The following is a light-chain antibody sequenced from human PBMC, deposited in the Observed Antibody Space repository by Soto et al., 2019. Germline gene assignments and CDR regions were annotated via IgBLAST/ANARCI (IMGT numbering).Light chain of an antibody. CDR1: SSDVGAYNY. CDR2: EVS. J-gene: IGLJ3*02. CDR3: SSYAASNTLGV. V-gene: IGLV2-8*01. Sequence: QSALTQPPSASGSRGQSVTISCTGTSSDVGAYNYVSWYQQHPGKVPKLIIYEVSKRPSGVPDRFSGSKSGNTASLTVSGLQPEDEADYYCSSYAASNTLGVFGGGTKLTVL.